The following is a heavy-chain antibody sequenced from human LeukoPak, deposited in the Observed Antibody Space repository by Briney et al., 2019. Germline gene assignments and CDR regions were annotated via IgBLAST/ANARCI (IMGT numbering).Heavy chain of an antibody. CDR2: IKEDGSEE. J-gene: IGHJ6*02. Sequence: EGSLRLSCAASGFNFGEFWMAWVRQTPGKGLEWVADIKEDGSEEFYVDSVKGRFTMSRDNASNKVHLQMNSLRDGDTGFYYCLRDYHGMDVWGQGTTVIVSS. CDR3: LRDYHGMDV. CDR1: GFNFGEFW. D-gene: IGHD3-16*02. V-gene: IGHV3-7*01.